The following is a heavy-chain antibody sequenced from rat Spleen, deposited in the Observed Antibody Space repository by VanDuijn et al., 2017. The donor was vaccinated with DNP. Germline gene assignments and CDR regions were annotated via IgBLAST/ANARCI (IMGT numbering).Heavy chain of an antibody. J-gene: IGHJ4*01. D-gene: IGHD1-6*01. CDR2: IWTGGST. CDR3: ARAYYGYAMDA. Sequence: QVQLKESGPGLVQPSQTLSLTCTVSAFSLTSYHLHWVQQPTGQGLEWTGIIWTGGSTDYNLALKSRLSISRDTSKSQVFLKMNSLQTEDIATYYCARAYYGYAMDAWGQGTSVTVSS. V-gene: IGHV2-30*01. CDR1: AFSLTSYH.